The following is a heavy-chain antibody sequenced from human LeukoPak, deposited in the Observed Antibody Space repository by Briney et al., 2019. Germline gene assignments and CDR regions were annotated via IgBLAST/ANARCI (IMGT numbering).Heavy chain of an antibody. V-gene: IGHV3-74*01. Sequence: GGSLRHSCAASGFTLRNYWMHWVGQVPGRGRVWVSRISGYGSGTNDADSVKGRFTISRDNAKNTVYLQINNLRAQDTAVYFCARYSSSSGGPSYYLDYWGQGTLVTVSS. CDR2: ISGYGSGT. CDR1: GFTLRNYW. J-gene: IGHJ4*02. CDR3: ARYSSSSGGPSYYLDY. D-gene: IGHD6-6*01.